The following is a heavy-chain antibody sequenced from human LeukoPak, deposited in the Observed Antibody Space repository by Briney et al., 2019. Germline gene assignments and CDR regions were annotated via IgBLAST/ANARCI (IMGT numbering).Heavy chain of an antibody. CDR1: GFTFSSYA. D-gene: IGHD3-22*01. Sequence: GGSLRLSCAASGFTFSSYAMSWVRQAPGKGLEWVSAISGSGGSTYYADSVKGRFTISRDNSKNTLYLQMNSLRAEDTAVYYRAKDFSYYDSSGWGQGTLVTVSS. CDR2: ISGSGGST. V-gene: IGHV3-23*01. CDR3: AKDFSYYDSSG. J-gene: IGHJ4*02.